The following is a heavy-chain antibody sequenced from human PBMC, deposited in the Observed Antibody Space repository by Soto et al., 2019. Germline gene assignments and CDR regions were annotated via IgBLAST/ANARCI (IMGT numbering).Heavy chain of an antibody. J-gene: IGHJ6*02. Sequence: VGSLRLSCAASGFTFSSHAMNWVRQAPGKGLEWVSFISSTSSTKNYADSVKGRFTISRDNAKNSLYLQMSSLRDEDTAVYYCARRITMVRGPYYYYGLDVWGQGTTVTVSS. D-gene: IGHD3-10*01. CDR3: ARRITMVRGPYYYYGLDV. CDR2: ISSTSSTK. V-gene: IGHV3-48*02. CDR1: GFTFSSHA.